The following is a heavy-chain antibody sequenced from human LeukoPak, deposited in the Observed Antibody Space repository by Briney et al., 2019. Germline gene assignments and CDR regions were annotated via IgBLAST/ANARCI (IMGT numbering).Heavy chain of an antibody. CDR1: GGSINSDH. CDR2: ISYTGST. J-gene: IGHJ4*02. D-gene: IGHD3-16*02. CDR3: ASVRGLGVITPYLDY. V-gene: IGHV4-59*08. Sequence: SETLSLTCTVSGGSINSDHWSWIRQPPGKGLEWIGCISYTGSTHYNPSLKSRVTILVDTSKNHFSLKLSSVTAADTAVYYRASVRGLGVITPYLDYWGQGTLVTVSS.